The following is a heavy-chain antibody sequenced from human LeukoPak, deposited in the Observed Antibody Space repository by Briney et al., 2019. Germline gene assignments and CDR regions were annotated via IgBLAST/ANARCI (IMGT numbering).Heavy chain of an antibody. CDR1: GYTFTSYG. V-gene: IGHV1-18*01. Sequence: ASVKVSCTASGYTFTSYGISWVRQAPGQGLEWMGWISAYNGNTNYAQKLQGRVTMTTDTSTSTAYMELRSLRSDDTAVYYCARSRDDFWSGYYSHGMDVWGQGTTVTVSS. CDR2: ISAYNGNT. D-gene: IGHD3-3*01. J-gene: IGHJ6*02. CDR3: ARSRDDFWSGYYSHGMDV.